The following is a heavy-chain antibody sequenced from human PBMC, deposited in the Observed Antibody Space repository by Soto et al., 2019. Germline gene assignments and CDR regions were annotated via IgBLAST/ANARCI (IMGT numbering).Heavy chain of an antibody. CDR1: GYTFTSYA. CDR2: INAGNGNT. CDR3: ARDPAPLDT. V-gene: IGHV1-3*01. Sequence: QVQVVQSGAEVKKPGASVKVSCKASGYTFTSYAMHWVRQAPGQRLAWMGWINAGNGNTKYSQKFQGRATITRDTSGSTAYMELSRLRSEDRDMYYSARDPAPLDTGGQGPTVTVSS. J-gene: IGHJ6*02.